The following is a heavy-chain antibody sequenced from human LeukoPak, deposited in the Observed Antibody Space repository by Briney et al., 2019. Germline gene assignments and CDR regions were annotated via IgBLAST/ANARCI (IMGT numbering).Heavy chain of an antibody. CDR1: GYTLTELS. CDR3: ARELKLRIAAAGRRTYYYYGMDV. CDR2: FDPEDGET. J-gene: IGHJ6*02. Sequence: ASVKVSCKVSGYTLTELSMHWVRQAPGKGLEWMGGFDPEDGETIYAQKFQGRVTMTRNTSISTAYMELSSLRSEDTAVYYCARELKLRIAAAGRRTYYYYGMDVWGQGTTVTVSS. V-gene: IGHV1-24*01. D-gene: IGHD6-13*01.